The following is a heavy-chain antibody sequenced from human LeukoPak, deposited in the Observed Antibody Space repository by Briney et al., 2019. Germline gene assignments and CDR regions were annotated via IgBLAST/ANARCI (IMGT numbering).Heavy chain of an antibody. J-gene: IGHJ4*02. CDR3: ARANGSGKDYFDY. V-gene: IGHV1-69*02. Sequence: GASVKVSCKASGGTFSSESISWVRQAPGQGLEWMGRIIPILGIANYAQKFQGRVTITADKSTSTAYMELSSLRSEDTAVYYCARANGSGKDYFDYWGQGTLVTVSS. D-gene: IGHD3-10*01. CDR1: GGTFSSES. CDR2: IIPILGIA.